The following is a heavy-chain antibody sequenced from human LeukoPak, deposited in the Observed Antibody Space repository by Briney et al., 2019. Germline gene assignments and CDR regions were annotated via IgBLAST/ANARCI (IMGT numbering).Heavy chain of an antibody. V-gene: IGHV1-69*13. CDR1: GGTFSSYA. J-gene: IGHJ4*02. CDR2: IIPIFGTA. Sequence: SVKVSCKASGGTFSSYAISWVRQAPGQGLEWMGGIIPIFGTANYAQKFQGRVTITADESTSTAYMELSSLRSEDTAVYYRPRDRALWFGELSGYYSDYWGQGTLVTVSS. D-gene: IGHD3-10*01. CDR3: PRDRALWFGELSGYYSDY.